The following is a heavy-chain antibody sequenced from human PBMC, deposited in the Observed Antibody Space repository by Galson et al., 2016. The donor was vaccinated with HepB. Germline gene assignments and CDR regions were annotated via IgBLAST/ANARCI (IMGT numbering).Heavy chain of an antibody. CDR2: INPNSGAT. CDR1: GYTFSDYY. V-gene: IGHV1-2*02. CDR3: ARDARPRDFRPLDYDDYVEDWFDP. Sequence: QSGAEVKKPGESLKISCKASGYTFSDYYLQWVRQAPGQGLEWMGWINPNSGATNYAQKFQGRVTMTRDTSISTAYMELRRLRSDDTAVYYCARDARPRDFRPLDYDDYVEDWFDPWGQGTLVTVSS. J-gene: IGHJ5*02. D-gene: IGHD4-17*01.